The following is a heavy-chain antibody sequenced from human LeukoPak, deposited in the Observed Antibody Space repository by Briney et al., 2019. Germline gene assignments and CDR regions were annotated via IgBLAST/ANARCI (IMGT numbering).Heavy chain of an antibody. CDR3: ARHTTGYNSPRDSFNI. CDR2: ISPSGAST. CDR1: GYTFTGYY. J-gene: IGHJ3*02. Sequence: GASVKVSCKASGYTFTGYYMHWVRQAPGQGLEWMGMISPSGASTSYAQKFQGRVTMTRDVSTSTVYMELSSLRSEDTAVSYCARHTTGYNSPRDSFNIWGQGTMVTVSS. V-gene: IGHV1-46*01. D-gene: IGHD1-1*01.